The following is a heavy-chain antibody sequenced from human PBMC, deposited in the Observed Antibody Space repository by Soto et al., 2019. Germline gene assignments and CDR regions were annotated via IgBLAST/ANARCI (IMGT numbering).Heavy chain of an antibody. V-gene: IGHV3-30*18. CDR3: AKDHGSGWDYYYYGMDV. J-gene: IGHJ6*02. D-gene: IGHD6-19*01. Sequence: GGSLRLSCAASGFTFSSYGMHWVRQAPGKGLEWVAVISYNGSNKYYADSVKGRFTISRDNSKNTLYLQMNSLRAEDTAVYYCAKDHGSGWDYYYYGMDVWGQGTTVTVSS. CDR2: ISYNGSNK. CDR1: GFTFSSYG.